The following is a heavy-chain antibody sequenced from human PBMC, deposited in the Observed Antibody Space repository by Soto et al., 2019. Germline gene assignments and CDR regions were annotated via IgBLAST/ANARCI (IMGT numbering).Heavy chain of an antibody. CDR2: IYPGDSDT. V-gene: IGHV5-51*01. CDR1: VYRFSSYW. J-gene: IGHJ3*02. D-gene: IGHD2-8*01. Sequence: GQSLKISCKGSVYRFSSYWLGRVRQMPGKGLEWMGNIYPGDSDTRYSPSFLLQLTISADKSISTAYLPWRSLKGSDTAMYFCALVYDIRKGPGAVDILGQGTMVTVSS. CDR3: ALVYDIRKGPGAVDI.